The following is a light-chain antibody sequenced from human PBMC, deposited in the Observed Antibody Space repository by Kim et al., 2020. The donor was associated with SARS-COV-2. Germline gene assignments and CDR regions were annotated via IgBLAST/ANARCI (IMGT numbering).Light chain of an antibody. Sequence: SSELTQDPAVSVALGQTVRITCQGDSLRSYYASWYQQKPGQAPVLVIYGKNNRPSGIPDRFSGSSSGNTASLTITGAQAEDEADHYCNSRYSSGNHWVFG. CDR2: GKN. V-gene: IGLV3-19*01. J-gene: IGLJ3*02. CDR3: NSRYSSGNHWV. CDR1: SLRSYY.